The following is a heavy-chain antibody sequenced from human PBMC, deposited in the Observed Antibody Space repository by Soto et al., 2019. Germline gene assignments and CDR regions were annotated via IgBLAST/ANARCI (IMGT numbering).Heavy chain of an antibody. CDR1: GGSFSGYY. J-gene: IGHJ4*02. CDR2: INHSGST. D-gene: IGHD3-3*01. CDR3: ARVSYSRITIFGVVAYNFDY. V-gene: IGHV4-34*01. Sequence: PSGTLSLTCAVYGGSFSGYYWSWIRQPPGKGLEWIGEINHSGSTNYNPSLKSRVTISVDTSKNQFSLKLSSVTAADTAVYYCARVSYSRITIFGVVAYNFDYWGQGTLVTVSS.